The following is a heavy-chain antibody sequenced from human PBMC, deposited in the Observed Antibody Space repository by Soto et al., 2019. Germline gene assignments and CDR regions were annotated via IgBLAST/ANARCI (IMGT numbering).Heavy chain of an antibody. CDR1: GFTFSDYY. CDR3: ARDTAFISSGLFNP. J-gene: IGHJ5*02. CDR2: ISDSATTM. V-gene: IGHV3-11*01. Sequence: GGSLRLSCAASGFTFSDYYMSWIRQAPGKGLEWISHISDSATTMYYADSVKGRFTISRDNTRKSLFLHMNSLRAEDTAVYYCARDTAFISSGLFNPWGQGTLVTVSS. D-gene: IGHD3-22*01.